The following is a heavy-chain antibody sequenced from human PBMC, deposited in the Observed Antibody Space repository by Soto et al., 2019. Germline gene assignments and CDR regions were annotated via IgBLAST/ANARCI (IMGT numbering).Heavy chain of an antibody. V-gene: IGHV1-69*05. CDR3: ARGAIPYYYDSSGYLSYFDY. D-gene: IGHD3-22*01. Sequence: ASVKVSCKGSGGTFSSYAISWVRPAPAQGLEWMGGIIPIFGTANYAQKFQGRVTITTDKSTSTAYMELSSLRSEDTAVYYCARGAIPYYYDSSGYLSYFDYWGQGTLVTVSS. CDR1: GGTFSSYA. J-gene: IGHJ4*02. CDR2: IIPIFGTA.